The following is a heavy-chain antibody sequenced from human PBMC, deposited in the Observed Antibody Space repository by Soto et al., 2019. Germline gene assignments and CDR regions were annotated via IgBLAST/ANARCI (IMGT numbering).Heavy chain of an antibody. V-gene: IGHV1-69*01. CDR1: GGTFSSYA. CDR2: IIPIFGTA. Sequence: QVQLVQSGAEVKKPGSSVKVSCKASGGTFSSYAISWVRQAPGQGLEWMGGIIPIFGTANYAQKFQGRVTNTADESTSTAYMELSSLRSEDTAVYYCARRRGDYYGSGSAFDIWGQGTMVTVSS. CDR3: ARRRGDYYGSGSAFDI. D-gene: IGHD3-10*01. J-gene: IGHJ3*02.